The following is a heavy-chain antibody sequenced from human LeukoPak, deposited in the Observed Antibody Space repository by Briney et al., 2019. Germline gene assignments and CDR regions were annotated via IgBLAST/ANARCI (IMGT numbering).Heavy chain of an antibody. D-gene: IGHD6-13*01. Sequence: PSETLSLTCTVSGGSISTSNYYWNWIRQPPGKGLEWIGSIYYTGSTYYNPSLKSRLTISLDTSKNHFSLKLSSVSVADTAVYYCAIAAAGYSYYYAMGVWGQGTTVTVSS. V-gene: IGHV4-39*07. J-gene: IGHJ6*02. CDR1: GGSISTSNYY. CDR3: AIAAAGYSYYYAMGV. CDR2: IYYTGST.